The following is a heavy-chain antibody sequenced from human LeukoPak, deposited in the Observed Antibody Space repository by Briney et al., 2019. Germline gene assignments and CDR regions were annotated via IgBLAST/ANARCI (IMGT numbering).Heavy chain of an antibody. Sequence: RAGGSLRLSCAASGFTFSSYAMSWVRQAPGKGLEWVSAISGSGGSTYYADSVKGRFTISRDNSKNTLYLQMNSLRAEDTAVYYCARGPSGYHNTGGQGTLVTVSS. J-gene: IGHJ4*02. CDR2: ISGSGGST. CDR3: ARGPSGYHNT. V-gene: IGHV3-23*01. D-gene: IGHD5-12*01. CDR1: GFTFSSYA.